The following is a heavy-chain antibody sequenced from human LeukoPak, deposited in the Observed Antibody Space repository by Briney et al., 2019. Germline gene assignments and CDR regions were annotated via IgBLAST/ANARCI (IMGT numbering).Heavy chain of an antibody. CDR3: ARDRERECSRRSCYSGFDP. V-gene: IGHV3-33*01. J-gene: IGHJ5*02. D-gene: IGHD2-15*01. CDR2: IWHDGSRK. CDR1: GFTFSYKG. Sequence: GGSLRLSCVASGFTFSYKGMHWVRQAPGKGLEWVAVIWHDGSRKYYADSVKGRFTISRDNSKNTLYLQMNSLRAEDTAVYYCARDRERECSRRSCYSGFDPGGEGPLLTVPS.